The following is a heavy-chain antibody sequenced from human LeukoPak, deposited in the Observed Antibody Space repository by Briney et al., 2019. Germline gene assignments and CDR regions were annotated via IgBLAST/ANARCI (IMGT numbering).Heavy chain of an antibody. CDR2: ISGSGSGGST. CDR1: GFTFSSSA. J-gene: IGHJ4*02. Sequence: GGSLRLSCAASGFTFSSSAMSWVRQAPGKGLEWVSSISGSGSGGSTYYADSVKGRFTISRDNSKHTLYLQMNSLIAEDTAVYYCAKSGYNRFDYWGQGTRVTVSS. D-gene: IGHD5-24*01. CDR3: AKSGYNRFDY. V-gene: IGHV3-23*01.